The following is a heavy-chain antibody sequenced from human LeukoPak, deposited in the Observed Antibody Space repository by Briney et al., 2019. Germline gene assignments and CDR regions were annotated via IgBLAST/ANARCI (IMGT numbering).Heavy chain of an antibody. CDR1: GFTFSSYA. D-gene: IGHD3-22*01. CDR3: ARGRYDSSGYYYYNWLDY. Sequence: GRSLRLSCAAPGFTFSSYAMHWVRQAPGKGLEWVAVVSYDGSNKYYADSVKGRFTISRDNSKNTLYLQMNSLRAEDTAVYYCARGRYDSSGYYYYNWLDYWGQGTLVTVSS. V-gene: IGHV3-30-3*01. J-gene: IGHJ4*02. CDR2: VSYDGSNK.